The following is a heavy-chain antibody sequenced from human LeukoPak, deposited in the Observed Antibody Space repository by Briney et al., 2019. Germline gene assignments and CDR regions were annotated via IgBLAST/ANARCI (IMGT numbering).Heavy chain of an antibody. J-gene: IGHJ4*02. CDR2: INAGNGNT. D-gene: IGHD6-13*01. Sequence: ASVKVSCKASGYTFTSYAVHWVRQAPGQRLEWMGWINAGNGNTKYSQKFQGRVTITRDTSASTAYMDLTRLRSDDTAVYYCARDSSNIASAGNFDYWGQGTLVTVSS. V-gene: IGHV1-3*01. CDR1: GYTFTSYA. CDR3: ARDSSNIASAGNFDY.